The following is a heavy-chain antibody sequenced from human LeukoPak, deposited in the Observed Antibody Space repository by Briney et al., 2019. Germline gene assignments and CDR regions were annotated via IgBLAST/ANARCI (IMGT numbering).Heavy chain of an antibody. Sequence: KPGGSLRLSCAASGFTFSSYSMNWVRQAPGKGLEWVSSISSSSSYIYYADSVKGRFTISRDNAKNSLYLQMNSLRAEDTAVYYCARDDLTAMVPVDYWGQGTLVTVSS. J-gene: IGHJ4*02. CDR2: ISSSSSYI. CDR1: GFTFSSYS. D-gene: IGHD5-18*01. V-gene: IGHV3-21*01. CDR3: ARDDLTAMVPVDY.